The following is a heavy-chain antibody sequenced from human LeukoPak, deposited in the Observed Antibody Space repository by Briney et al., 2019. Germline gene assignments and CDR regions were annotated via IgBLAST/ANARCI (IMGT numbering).Heavy chain of an antibody. CDR1: GFTVSNNY. Sequence: PGGPLRLSCAASGFTVSNNYMSWVRQAPGKGLEWVSAIYSGGSTYYADSVKGRFTISRDTSKNTLSLQMNSLRAEDTAVYYCASLSLGHYWGQGTLVTVSS. CDR2: IYSGGST. D-gene: IGHD6-6*01. J-gene: IGHJ4*02. V-gene: IGHV3-53*01. CDR3: ASLSLGHY.